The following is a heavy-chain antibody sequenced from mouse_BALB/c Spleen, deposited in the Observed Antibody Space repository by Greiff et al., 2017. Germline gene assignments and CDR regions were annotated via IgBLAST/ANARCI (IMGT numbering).Heavy chain of an antibody. CDR1: GFTFSSYG. CDR3: ASHYRYDWFAY. D-gene: IGHD2-14*01. CDR2: ISSGGSYT. V-gene: IGHV5-6*01. J-gene: IGHJ3*01. Sequence: VQRVESGGDLVKPGGSLKLSCAASGFTFSSYGMSWVRQTPDKRLEWVATISSGGSYTYYPDSVKGRFTISRDNAKNTLYLQMSSLKSEDTAMYYCASHYRYDWFAYWGQGTLVTVSA.